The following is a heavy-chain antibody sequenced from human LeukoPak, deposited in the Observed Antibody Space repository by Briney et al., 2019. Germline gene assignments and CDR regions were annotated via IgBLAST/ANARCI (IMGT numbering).Heavy chain of an antibody. J-gene: IGHJ4*02. Sequence: GESLKISCKGSGYTFTRSWIGWVRQTPGKGLEWMGIIYPDDFDIRYNSSFQAQVTISADKSISTAYLQWSGLQASDTAIYYCARQAGYSYDVYFDYWGQGTLVTVSS. V-gene: IGHV5-51*01. CDR1: GYTFTRSW. CDR2: IYPDDFDI. CDR3: ARQAGYSYDVYFDY. D-gene: IGHD5-12*01.